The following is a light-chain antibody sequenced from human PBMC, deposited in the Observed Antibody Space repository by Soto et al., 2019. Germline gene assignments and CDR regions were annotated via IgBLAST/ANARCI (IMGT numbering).Light chain of an antibody. J-gene: IGKJ1*01. Sequence: DIQMTQSPSTLSASVGDRITITCRASQNINDWLAWYQQKPGNAPKLLVYKASGLESGDPSRFSGSGFGTEFTLTISSLQPDDFATYFCQQYQTYSWTFGQGTKVEAK. CDR3: QQYQTYSWT. V-gene: IGKV1-5*03. CDR2: KAS. CDR1: QNINDW.